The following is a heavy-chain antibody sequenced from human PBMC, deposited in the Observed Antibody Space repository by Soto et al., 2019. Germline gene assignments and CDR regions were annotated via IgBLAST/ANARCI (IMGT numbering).Heavy chain of an antibody. CDR2: IANSGST. CDR3: ARGPDY. J-gene: IGHJ4*02. Sequence: QVQLQESGPGLVQPSETLSLTCTVSGGSVSSGSYYWSWIRQPPGKGLEWIGYIANSGSTNYNPSLKSRVTISVDTSKNQFSLRLRSVTAADTAVYYCARGPDYWGQGTLVTVSS. V-gene: IGHV4-61*01. CDR1: GGSVSSGSYY.